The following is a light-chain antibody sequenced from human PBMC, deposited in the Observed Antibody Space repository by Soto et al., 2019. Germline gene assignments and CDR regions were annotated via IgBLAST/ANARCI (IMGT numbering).Light chain of an antibody. J-gene: IGKJ1*01. CDR3: QQYSTFPRT. CDR1: QSISKW. Sequence: DIKMTQSPSTLSASVGDRVVITCRASQSISKWLAWYQQKPGRAPNFLIYDASTLESGVPSRFSGSGSGTEFTLTITNLQPDDFATFYCQQYSTFPRTFGQGTKVDNK. V-gene: IGKV1-5*01. CDR2: DAS.